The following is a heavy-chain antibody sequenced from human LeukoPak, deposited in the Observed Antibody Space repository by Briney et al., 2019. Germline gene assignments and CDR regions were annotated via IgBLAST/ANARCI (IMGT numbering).Heavy chain of an antibody. J-gene: IGHJ4*02. CDR1: GFTFSSYA. D-gene: IGHD2-2*01. V-gene: IGHV3-21*01. Sequence: PGGSLRLSCAASGFTFSSYAMSWVRQAPGKGLEWVSSISSSSSYIYYADSVKGRFTISRDNAKNSLYLQMNSLRAEDTAVYYCARVTYIVVVPAAAGQEDLFDYWGQGTLVTVSS. CDR3: ARVTYIVVVPAAAGQEDLFDY. CDR2: ISSSSSYI.